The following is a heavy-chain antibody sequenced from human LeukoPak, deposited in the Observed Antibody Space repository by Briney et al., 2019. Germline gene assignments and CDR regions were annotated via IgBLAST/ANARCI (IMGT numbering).Heavy chain of an antibody. J-gene: IGHJ4*02. CDR1: GYSFTSYW. Sequence: GESLKISCKGSGYSFTSYWIGWVRQMPGKGLEWMVIIFPGDSDTRYSPSFQGQVTISADKSISTAYLQWSSLEASDTAIYYCASEYCSGGNCYFDYWGQGTLVTVSS. CDR3: ASEYCSGGNCYFDY. D-gene: IGHD2-15*01. CDR2: IFPGDSDT. V-gene: IGHV5-51*01.